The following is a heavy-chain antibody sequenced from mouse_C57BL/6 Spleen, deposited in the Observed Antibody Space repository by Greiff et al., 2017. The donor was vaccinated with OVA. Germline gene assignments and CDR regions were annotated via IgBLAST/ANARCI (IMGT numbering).Heavy chain of an antibody. D-gene: IGHD3-2*02. CDR1: GYTFTDYY. J-gene: IGHJ3*01. Sequence: QVQLQQSGAELVRPGASVKLSCKASGYTFTDYYINWVKQRPGQGLEWIARIYPGSGNTYYNEKFKGKATLTAEKSSSTAYMQLSSLTSEDSAVYFCARETAQATLAYWGQGTLVTVSA. CDR3: ARETAQATLAY. V-gene: IGHV1-76*01. CDR2: IYPGSGNT.